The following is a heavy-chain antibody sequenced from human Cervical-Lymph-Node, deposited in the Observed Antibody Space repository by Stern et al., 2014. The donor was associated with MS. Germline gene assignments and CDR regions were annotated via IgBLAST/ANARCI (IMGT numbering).Heavy chain of an antibody. V-gene: IGHV1-2*02. D-gene: IGHD6-6*01. Sequence: VQLVESGAEVEKPGASVKVSCKASGYIFTDYYLHWVRQAPGQGLEWMGRINPKSGGTSYGQSFQGRVPLTRDTSITTAYMDLSRLTSDDTAVYYCTRALRIADRRSPGGHWFDPWGQGTLVIVSS. CDR1: GYIFTDYY. J-gene: IGHJ5*02. CDR3: TRALRIADRRSPGGHWFDP. CDR2: INPKSGGT.